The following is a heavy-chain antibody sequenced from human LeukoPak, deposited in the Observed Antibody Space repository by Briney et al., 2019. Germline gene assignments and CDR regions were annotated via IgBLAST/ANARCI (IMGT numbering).Heavy chain of an antibody. V-gene: IGHV1-2*02. D-gene: IGHD1-26*01. CDR1: GFTFTGYY. J-gene: IGHJ6*02. Sequence: ASVKVSCKASGFTFTGYYTHWMRQAPGQGLEWMGWMNPNSGDTLYAPKFQGRVTMTRDTSLSTAYTELHRLTSDDSAIYYCARWDSDYYYYYSLDVWGQGTAVTVSS. CDR3: ARWDSDYYYYYSLDV. CDR2: MNPNSGDT.